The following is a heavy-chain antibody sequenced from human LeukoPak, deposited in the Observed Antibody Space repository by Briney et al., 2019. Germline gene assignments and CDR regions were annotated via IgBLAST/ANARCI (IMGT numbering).Heavy chain of an antibody. CDR1: GGTFSSFA. V-gene: IGHV1-69*05. CDR2: IIPIFGTA. J-gene: IGHJ4*02. D-gene: IGHD3-16*02. Sequence: ASVKVSCKASGGTFSSFAISWVRQAPGQGLEWMGGIIPIFGTANYAQKFQGRVTITTDESTSTAYMELSSLRSEDTAVYYCAPGSIWGSYRYAPLDYWGQGALVTVSS. CDR3: APGSIWGSYRYAPLDY.